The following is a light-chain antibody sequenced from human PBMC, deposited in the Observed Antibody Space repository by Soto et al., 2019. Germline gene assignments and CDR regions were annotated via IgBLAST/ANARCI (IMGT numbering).Light chain of an antibody. Sequence: EIVMTQSPATLSVSPGERATLSCRASQSVSSNLAWYQQKPGQAPRLLIYGASTRATGIPARFSGSGSGTELTLTISSLQSEDFAVYYCQQYSNWPWTFGQGTKVDIK. CDR3: QQYSNWPWT. CDR2: GAS. V-gene: IGKV3-15*01. J-gene: IGKJ1*01. CDR1: QSVSSN.